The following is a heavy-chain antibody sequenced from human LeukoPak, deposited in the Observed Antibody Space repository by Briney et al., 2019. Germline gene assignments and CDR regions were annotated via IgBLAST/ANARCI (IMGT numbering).Heavy chain of an antibody. CDR1: GGTFSSYA. V-gene: IGHV1-69*13. J-gene: IGHJ6*02. CDR3: ARDDVDGGGDYYYGMDV. Sequence: RASVKVSCKASGGTFSSYATSWVRQAPGQGLEWMGGIIPIFGTANYAQKFQGRVTITADESTSTAYMELSSLRSEDTAVYYCARDDVDGGGDYYYGMDVWGQGTTVTVSS. CDR2: IIPIFGTA. D-gene: IGHD2-21*01.